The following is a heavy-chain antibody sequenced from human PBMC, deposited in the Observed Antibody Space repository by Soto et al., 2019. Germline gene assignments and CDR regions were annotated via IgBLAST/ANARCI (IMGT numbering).Heavy chain of an antibody. V-gene: IGHV1-18*01. CDR1: GYTFTNFG. Sequence: ASLKVSCKTSGYTFTNFGLSWVRQAPGQGLEWMGWISAYNGNTNSAQNLQGRVTMTTDRSTNTAYMELRSLRSDDTAVYYCARGTSKQPLYYWGQGTLVTVSS. D-gene: IGHD3-16*01. CDR2: ISAYNGNT. J-gene: IGHJ4*02. CDR3: ARGTSKQPLYY.